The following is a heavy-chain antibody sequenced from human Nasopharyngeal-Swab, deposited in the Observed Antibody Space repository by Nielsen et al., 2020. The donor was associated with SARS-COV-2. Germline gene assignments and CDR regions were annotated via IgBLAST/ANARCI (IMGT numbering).Heavy chain of an antibody. V-gene: IGHV3-30*04. J-gene: IGHJ5*02. CDR2: ISYDGSNK. Sequence: GGSLRLSCAASGFTFSSYAMHWVRQAPGKGLEWVAVISYDGSNKYYADSVKGRFTISRDNSKNTLYLQMNSLRAEDTAVYYCARGRPYYDFWSVYYQDWFDPWGQGTLVTVSS. CDR3: ARGRPYYDFWSVYYQDWFDP. CDR1: GFTFSSYA. D-gene: IGHD3-3*01.